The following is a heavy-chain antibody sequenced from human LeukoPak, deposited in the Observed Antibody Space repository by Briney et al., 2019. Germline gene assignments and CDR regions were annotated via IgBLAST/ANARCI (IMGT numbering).Heavy chain of an antibody. CDR1: GFTFRSYE. D-gene: IGHD3-3*01. J-gene: IGHJ4*02. V-gene: IGHV3-48*03. CDR2: LSSSGSAF. CDR3: ARSARLMKGVVEVTALDD. Sequence: GGSLRLSCEDSGFTFRSYEMNWVRQAPGKGPEWIAYLSSSGSAFSYADSVKGRFTIARDNAKNSVYLEMNSLRADDTAVYYCARSARLMKGVVEVTALDDWGQGTLVTVSS.